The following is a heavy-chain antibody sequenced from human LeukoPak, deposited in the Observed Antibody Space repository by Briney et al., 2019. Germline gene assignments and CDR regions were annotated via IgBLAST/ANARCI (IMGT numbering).Heavy chain of an antibody. Sequence: GASVKVSCKASGYTFTGYYMHWVRQAPGQGLEWMGWINPNSGGTNYAQKFQGRVTITTDESTSTDYMELSSLRSEDTAVYYCAREGSGYYFDYWGQGTLVTVSS. V-gene: IGHV1-2*02. CDR1: GYTFTGYY. J-gene: IGHJ4*02. CDR2: INPNSGGT. CDR3: AREGSGYYFDY.